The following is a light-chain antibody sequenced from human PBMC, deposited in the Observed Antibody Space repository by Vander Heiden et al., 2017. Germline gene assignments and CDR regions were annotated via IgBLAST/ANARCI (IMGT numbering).Light chain of an antibody. CDR2: KAS. CDR1: QSISSW. V-gene: IGKV1-5*03. CDR3: QQDNSYPYT. J-gene: IGKJ2*01. Sequence: DIQQHQSPSTLSASVGDRVTITCRASQSISSWLAWYQQKPGKAPKLLIYKASSLESGVPSRFSGSGSGTEFTLTISSLQPDDIATYYCQQDNSYPYTFGQGTKLEIK.